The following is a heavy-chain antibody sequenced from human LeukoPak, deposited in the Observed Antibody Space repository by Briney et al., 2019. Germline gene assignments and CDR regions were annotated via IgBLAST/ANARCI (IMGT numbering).Heavy chain of an antibody. V-gene: IGHV1-2*02. CDR1: GYTFTGYY. D-gene: IGHD7-27*01. Sequence: GASVKVSCKASGYTFTGYYIHWVRQAPGQGPEWLGWINLNSGGTNYALKFQGRVTMTRDTSISAGYMELSGLISDDTAVYYCARGKISGDDFDYWGQGTLVTVSS. J-gene: IGHJ4*02. CDR3: ARGKISGDDFDY. CDR2: INLNSGGT.